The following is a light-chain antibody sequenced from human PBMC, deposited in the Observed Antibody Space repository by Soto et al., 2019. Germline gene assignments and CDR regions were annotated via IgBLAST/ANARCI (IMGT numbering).Light chain of an antibody. J-gene: IGLJ1*01. CDR1: SSDVGGYDY. CDR3: CSYAGNSRV. Sequence: SVLTQPRSVSGSPGQSVTLSCTGTSSDVGGYDYVSWYQQHPDKAPKLIIYDVSRRPSGVPDRFSGSESDNTASLTISGLQAEDDADYYCCSYAGNSRVFGTGTKVTV. V-gene: IGLV2-11*01. CDR2: DVS.